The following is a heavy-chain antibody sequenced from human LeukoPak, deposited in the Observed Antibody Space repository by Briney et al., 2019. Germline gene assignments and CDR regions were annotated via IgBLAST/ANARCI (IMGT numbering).Heavy chain of an antibody. V-gene: IGHV3-30*03. CDR3: ARASSSWYYFDY. CDR2: ISYDGSNK. Sequence: GGSLRLSCAASGFTFSSYGTHWVRQAPGKGLEWVAVISYDGSNKYYADSVKGRFTISRDNSKNTLYLQMNSLRAEDTAVYYCARASSSWYYFDYWGQGTLVTVSS. D-gene: IGHD6-13*01. J-gene: IGHJ4*02. CDR1: GFTFSSYG.